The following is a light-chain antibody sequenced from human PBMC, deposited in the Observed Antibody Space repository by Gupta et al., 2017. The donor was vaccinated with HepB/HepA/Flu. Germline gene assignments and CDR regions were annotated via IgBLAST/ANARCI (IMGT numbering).Light chain of an antibody. CDR2: NNN. Sequence: QSVLTQPPSASGTPGQRVTILCSGSSSNIGRNTVHWYQQIPGKAPKLVMYNNNQRPSGVPDRFSGSKSGTSASLAISGLQSEDEADYFCAAGDDSLKGVVFGGGTKLTVL. J-gene: IGLJ2*01. CDR3: AAGDDSLKGVV. V-gene: IGLV1-44*01. CDR1: SSNIGRNT.